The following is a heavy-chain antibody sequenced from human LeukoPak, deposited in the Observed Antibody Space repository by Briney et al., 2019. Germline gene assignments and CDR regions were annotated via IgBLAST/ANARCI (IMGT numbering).Heavy chain of an antibody. CDR2: IYTSGST. CDR3: ARGGPYYDFWSGYLPSAHAFDI. J-gene: IGHJ3*02. D-gene: IGHD3-3*01. CDR1: GGSISSYY. Sequence: PSETLSLTCTVSGGSISSYYWSWIRQPAGKGLEWIGRIYTSGSTNYNPSLKSRVTMSVDTSKNQFSLKLSSVTAADTAVYYCARGGPYYDFWSGYLPSAHAFDIWGQGTMVTVSS. V-gene: IGHV4-4*07.